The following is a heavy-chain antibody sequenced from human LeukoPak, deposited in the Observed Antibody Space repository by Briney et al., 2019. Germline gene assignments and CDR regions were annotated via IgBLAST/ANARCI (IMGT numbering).Heavy chain of an antibody. J-gene: IGHJ4*02. CDR2: IKSKTDGGTT. CDR1: GFTFSNTW. V-gene: IGHV3-15*01. CDR3: TQGGTKAYS. D-gene: IGHD3-16*01. Sequence: GGSLRLSCAASGFTFSNTWMNWVRQGPGKGLEWVGRIKSKTDGGTTDYVAPVKGRFTISRDDSENTLSLQMDSLKIEDTAVYYCTQGGTKAYSWGQGTLVTVSS.